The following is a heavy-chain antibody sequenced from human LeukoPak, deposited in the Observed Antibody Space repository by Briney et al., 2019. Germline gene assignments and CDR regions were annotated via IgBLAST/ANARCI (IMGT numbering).Heavy chain of an antibody. D-gene: IGHD1-7*01. CDR2: ISSSSSTI. CDR3: PSNTGTATSNYYYIDV. CDR1: GFTFSSYS. J-gene: IGHJ6*03. V-gene: IGHV3-48*01. Sequence: PGGSLRLSCAASGFTFSSYSMNWVRQAPGKGLEWVSYISSSSSTIYYADSVKGRFTISRDNAKNSLYLQMNSLRAEDTAVYYCPSNTGTATSNYYYIDVWGKGTTVTVSS.